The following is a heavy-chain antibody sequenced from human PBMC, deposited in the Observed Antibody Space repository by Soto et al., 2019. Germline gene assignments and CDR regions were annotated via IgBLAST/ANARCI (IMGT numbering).Heavy chain of an antibody. J-gene: IGHJ6*02. CDR2: IYYSVST. CDR1: GDSISTGSYH. CDR3: AAEIQLSQGLDV. V-gene: IGHV4-39*01. D-gene: IGHD5-18*01. Sequence: SETLSLTCTASGDSISTGSYHWGWIRQPPGKGLEWIGTIYYSVSTYYNPSLESRVTISVDTSKNQFSLKLSSVTAADTAVYYCAAEIQLSQGLDVWGQGTTVTVSS.